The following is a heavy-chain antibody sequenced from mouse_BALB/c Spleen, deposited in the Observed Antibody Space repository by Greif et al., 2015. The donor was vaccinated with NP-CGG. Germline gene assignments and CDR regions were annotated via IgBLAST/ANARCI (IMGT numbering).Heavy chain of an antibody. D-gene: IGHD1-1*01. CDR3: ARRRGSTFAY. V-gene: IGHV5-9-3*01. Sequence: EVLLVESGGGLVKPGGSLKLSCAASGFTFSSYAMSWVRQTPEKRLEWVATISSGGSYTYYPDSVKGRFTISRDNAKNALYLQMSSLRSEDTAMYYCARRRGSTFAYWGQGTLVTVSA. J-gene: IGHJ3*01. CDR2: ISSGGSYT. CDR1: GFTFSSYA.